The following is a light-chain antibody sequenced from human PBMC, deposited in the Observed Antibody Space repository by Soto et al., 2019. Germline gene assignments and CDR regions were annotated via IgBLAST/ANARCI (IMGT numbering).Light chain of an antibody. V-gene: IGKV1-5*03. Sequence: RMTQSPSSLSASPGDRVTITCRASQGISSYLAWYQQKPGKAPKLLIYKASSLESGVPSRFSGSGSGTEFTLTISSLQPDDFATYYCQQYNSYSRTFGQGTKVDI. CDR1: QGISSY. CDR2: KAS. CDR3: QQYNSYSRT. J-gene: IGKJ1*01.